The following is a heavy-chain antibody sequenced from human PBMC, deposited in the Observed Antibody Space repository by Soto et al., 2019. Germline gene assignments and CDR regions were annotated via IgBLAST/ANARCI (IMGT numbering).Heavy chain of an antibody. D-gene: IGHD3-22*01. CDR3: ARARYNRSGYSYSAF. V-gene: IGHV4-59*01. J-gene: IGHJ1*01. CDR2: IYYSGST. Sequence: GGIRTTPGKVLEWIGYIYYSGSTIYNPSLKSRVTISVDTSKNQFSLKLSSVTAADTAVYDCARARYNRSGYSYSAFRGQGTPVP.